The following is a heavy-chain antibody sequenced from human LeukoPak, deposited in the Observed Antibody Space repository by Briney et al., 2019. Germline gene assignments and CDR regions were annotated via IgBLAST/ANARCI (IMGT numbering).Heavy chain of an antibody. CDR1: GFTFSDYY. D-gene: IGHD1-7*01. CDR2: ISSSGSTI. V-gene: IGHV3-11*01. CDR3: ARGNWNWPYYYYMDV. Sequence: GGSLRLSCAASGFTFSDYYMSWIRQAPGKGLEWVSYISSSGSTIYYADSVKGRFTISRDNAKNSLYLQMNSLRAEDTAVYYCARGNWNWPYYYYMDVWGKGTTVTVSS. J-gene: IGHJ6*03.